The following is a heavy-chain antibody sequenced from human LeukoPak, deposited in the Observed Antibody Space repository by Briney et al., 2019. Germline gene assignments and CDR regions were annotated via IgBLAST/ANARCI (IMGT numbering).Heavy chain of an antibody. V-gene: IGHV4-59*01. CDR2: IYYTGNT. Sequence: SETLSLTCTVSGGSISSSYWNWIRQPPGKGLEWIGNIYYTGNTNYNPFLKSRVSMSVDTSKNQLSLKLTSVTAADTAVYYCARGGYNLGYWGQGTLVTVSS. J-gene: IGHJ4*02. CDR1: GGSISSSY. D-gene: IGHD5-24*01. CDR3: ARGGYNLGY.